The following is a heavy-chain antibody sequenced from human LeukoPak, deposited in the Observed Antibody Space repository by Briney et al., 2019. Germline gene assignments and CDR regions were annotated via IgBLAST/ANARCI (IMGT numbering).Heavy chain of an antibody. J-gene: IGHJ4*02. V-gene: IGHV3-30*18. CDR2: ISYDGSNK. CDR1: GFTFSSYG. CDR3: AKGGIAVAGFFDY. D-gene: IGHD6-19*01. Sequence: GGSLRLSCAASGFTFSSYGMHWVRQAPGKGLEWVAVISYDGSNKYYADSVKGRFTISRDNSKNTLYLRMNSLRAEDTAVYYCAKGGIAVAGFFDYWGQGTLVTVSS.